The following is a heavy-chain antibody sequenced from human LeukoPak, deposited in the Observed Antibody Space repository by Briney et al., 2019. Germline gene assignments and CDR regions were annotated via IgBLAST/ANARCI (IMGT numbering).Heavy chain of an antibody. V-gene: IGHV3-9*01. Sequence: GGSLRLSCAASGFTFDDYAMHWVRQAPGKGLEWVSGISWNSGSIGYADSVKGRFTISRDNAKNSLYPQMNSLRAEDTALYYCAKDIPAAHWGQGTLVTVSS. CDR1: GFTFDDYA. CDR2: ISWNSGSI. CDR3: AKDIPAAH. J-gene: IGHJ4*02. D-gene: IGHD2-2*01.